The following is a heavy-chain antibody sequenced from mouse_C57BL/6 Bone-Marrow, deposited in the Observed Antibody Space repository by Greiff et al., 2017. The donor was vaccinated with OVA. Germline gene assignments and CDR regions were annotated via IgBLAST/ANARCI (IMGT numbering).Heavy chain of an antibody. J-gene: IGHJ3*01. V-gene: IGHV10-3*01. CDR2: IRSKSSNYAT. CDR1: GFTFNTYA. D-gene: IGHD2-4*01. CDR3: VRPLRLAFAY. Sequence: EVQLVESGGGLVQPKGSLKLSCAASGFTFNTYAMHWVRQAPGKGLEWVARIRSKSSNYATYYADTVKDRLTISRDDSQSMLYLQMSNLKTEDAAMYYCVRPLRLAFAYWGQGTLVTVSA.